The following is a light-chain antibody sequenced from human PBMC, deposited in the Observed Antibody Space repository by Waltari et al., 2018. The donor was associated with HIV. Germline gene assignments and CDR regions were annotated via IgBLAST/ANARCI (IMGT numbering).Light chain of an antibody. CDR2: NGS. J-gene: IGLJ1*01. CDR1: NIGSKR. Sequence: SYVLTQPPSVSVAPGQTARITCGGNNIGSKRVHWYQQKPGQAPVLVVYNGSDRPPGIPGRFSGSNSGNTATLTITRVEAGDEADYYCHVWDRGTDNHVFGTGTKVTVL. CDR3: HVWDRGTDNHV. V-gene: IGLV3-21*02.